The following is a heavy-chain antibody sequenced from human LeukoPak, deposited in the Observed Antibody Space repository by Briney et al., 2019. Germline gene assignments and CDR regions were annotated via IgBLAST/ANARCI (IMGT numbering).Heavy chain of an antibody. Sequence: SGTLSLTCAVSGGSISSSSWWSWVRQPPGKGLEWIGEIYHSGSTNYNPSLKSRVTISVDKSKNQFSLKLSSVTAADTAVYYCARLHQLPYLLSYYGMDVWGQGTTVTVSS. D-gene: IGHD2-2*01. CDR1: GGSISSSSW. J-gene: IGHJ6*02. CDR2: IYHSGST. V-gene: IGHV4-4*02. CDR3: ARLHQLPYLLSYYGMDV.